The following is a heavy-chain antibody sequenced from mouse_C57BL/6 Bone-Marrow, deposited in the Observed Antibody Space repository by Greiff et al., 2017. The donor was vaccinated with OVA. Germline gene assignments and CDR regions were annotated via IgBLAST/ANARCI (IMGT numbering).Heavy chain of an antibody. CDR3: ARRAASWFAY. J-gene: IGHJ3*01. Sequence: EVMLVESGGGLVKPGGSLKLSCAASGFTFSSYTMSWVRQTPEKRLEWVATISGGGGNTYYPDSVKGRFTISRDNAKNTLYLQMSSLRSEDTALYYCARRAASWFAYWGQGTLVTVSA. V-gene: IGHV5-9*01. CDR2: ISGGGGNT. CDR1: GFTFSSYT.